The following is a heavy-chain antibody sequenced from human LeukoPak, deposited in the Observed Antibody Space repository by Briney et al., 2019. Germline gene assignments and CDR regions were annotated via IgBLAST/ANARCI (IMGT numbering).Heavy chain of an antibody. V-gene: IGHV3-7*01. CDR2: IKQDGSEK. CDR1: GFTFSSYW. Sequence: GGSLRLSCAASGFTFSSYWMSWVRQAPGKGLEWVANIKQDGSEKYYVDSVKGRFTISRDNAKNSLYLQMDSLRAEDTAVYYCARDLGRDYFDYWGQGTLVTVSS. CDR3: ARDLGRDYFDY. J-gene: IGHJ4*02.